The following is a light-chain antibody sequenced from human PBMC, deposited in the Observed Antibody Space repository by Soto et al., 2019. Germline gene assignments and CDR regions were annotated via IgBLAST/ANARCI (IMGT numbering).Light chain of an antibody. Sequence: EIVMTQSPATLSVSPGERATLSCRASQSVSSNLAWYQQKPGQYPRLLIYGASTRATGIPARFSGSGSGTEFTLTISSLQSEDFAVYYCQQYNNWWTFGQGTKVEI. CDR3: QQYNNWWT. J-gene: IGKJ1*01. CDR2: GAS. V-gene: IGKV3-15*01. CDR1: QSVSSN.